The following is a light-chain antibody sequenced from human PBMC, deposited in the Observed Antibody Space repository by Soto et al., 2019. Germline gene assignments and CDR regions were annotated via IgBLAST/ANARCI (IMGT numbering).Light chain of an antibody. CDR1: SSDVGSSNH. V-gene: IGLV2-14*01. CDR2: EVS. Sequence: QSALTQPASVSGSPGQSITISCTGTSSDVGSSNHVSWYHQYPGKVPKLMIYEVSIRPSGVSNRFSGSKSGNTASLTISGLQAEDEADYHCSAYTSSSTAYVFGTGTKVTVL. CDR3: SAYTSSSTAYV. J-gene: IGLJ1*01.